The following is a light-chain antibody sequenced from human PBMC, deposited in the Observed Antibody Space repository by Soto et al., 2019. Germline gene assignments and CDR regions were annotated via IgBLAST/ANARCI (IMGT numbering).Light chain of an antibody. Sequence: DIQLTQSPSFLSASVGDRVTITCRASQGISSYLAWFQQKPGRAPNPLIYGASTLKSGVTSRFSGSGSGTDFTLTISNLQPEDFATYYCQQLNAYPLTFGQGTKV. CDR1: QGISSY. J-gene: IGKJ1*01. CDR3: QQLNAYPLT. CDR2: GAS. V-gene: IGKV1-9*01.